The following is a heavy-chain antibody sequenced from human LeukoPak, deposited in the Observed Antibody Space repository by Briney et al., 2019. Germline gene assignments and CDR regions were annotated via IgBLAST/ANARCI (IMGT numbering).Heavy chain of an antibody. D-gene: IGHD5-12*01. CDR1: GGSISSYY. CDR3: TIEIPYSGYPY. V-gene: IGHV4-4*07. Sequence: PSETLSLTCTVSGGSISSYYCNWIWQPAGKGLEWIGRIYTSGSTNYNPSLKSRVTMSVDTSKNQFSLKLSSVTAADTAVYYCTIEIPYSGYPYWGQGTLVTVSS. J-gene: IGHJ4*02. CDR2: IYTSGST.